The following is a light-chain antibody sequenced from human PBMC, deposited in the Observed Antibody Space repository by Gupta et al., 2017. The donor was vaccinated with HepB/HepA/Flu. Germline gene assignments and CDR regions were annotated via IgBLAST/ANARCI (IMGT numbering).Light chain of an antibody. CDR3: QQDGGSPLT. CDR1: QSFSRTF. Sequence: EIVLTQSPGTLSLSPGERATLSCRASQSFSRTFLAWYQQKAGQAPRLLIYGTSSRATGIPDRFSGSGSGTDFTLTISRLEREDFAVYYCQQDGGSPLTFGGGTKVEIK. V-gene: IGKV3-20*01. CDR2: GTS. J-gene: IGKJ4*01.